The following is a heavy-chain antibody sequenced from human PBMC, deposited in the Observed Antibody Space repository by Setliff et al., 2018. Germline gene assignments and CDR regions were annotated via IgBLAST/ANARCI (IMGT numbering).Heavy chain of an antibody. Sequence: PSETLSLTCSVYGESFSNNYWSWIRQTPGKGLEWIGESNHGGSTSYHPSLKSRLTMSVDTSKNQFSLKLTSVTAADTAMYYCARDNTILGATDYWGQGALVTVSS. CDR3: ARDNTILGATDY. CDR2: SNHGGST. CDR1: GESFSNNY. J-gene: IGHJ4*02. V-gene: IGHV4-34*01. D-gene: IGHD1-26*01.